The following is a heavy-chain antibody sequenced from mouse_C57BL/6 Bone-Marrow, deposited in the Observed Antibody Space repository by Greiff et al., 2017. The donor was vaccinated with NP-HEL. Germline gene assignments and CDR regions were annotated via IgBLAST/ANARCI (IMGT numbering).Heavy chain of an antibody. CDR3: AREEDSCSLWYFDV. V-gene: IGHV1-80*01. CDR1: GYAFSSYW. CDR2: IYPGDGDT. Sequence: VQLQQSGAELVKPGASVKISCKASGYAFSSYWMNWVKQRPGKGLEWIGQIYPGDGDTNYNGKFKGKATLTVDKSSSTAYMQLSSLTSESSAVYVCAREEDSCSLWYFDVWGTGTTVTVSS. D-gene: IGHD6-2*01. J-gene: IGHJ1*03.